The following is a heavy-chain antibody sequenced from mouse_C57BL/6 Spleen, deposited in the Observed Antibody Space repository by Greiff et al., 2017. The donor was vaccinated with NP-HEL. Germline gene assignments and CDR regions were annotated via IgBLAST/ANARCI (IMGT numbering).Heavy chain of an antibody. D-gene: IGHD2-3*01. CDR3: TGIYDGYFPFAY. Sequence: EVQLQQSGTVLARPGASVKMSCKTSGYTFTSYWMHWVKQRPGQGLEWIGAIYPGNSDTSYNQKFKGKAKLTAVTSASTAYMELSSLTNEDSAVYYCTGIYDGYFPFAYWGQGTLVTVSA. V-gene: IGHV1-5*01. CDR2: IYPGNSDT. CDR1: GYTFTSYW. J-gene: IGHJ3*01.